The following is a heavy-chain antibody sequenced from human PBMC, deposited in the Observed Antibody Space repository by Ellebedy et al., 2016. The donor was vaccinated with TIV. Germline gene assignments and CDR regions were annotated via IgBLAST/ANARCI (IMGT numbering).Heavy chain of an antibody. V-gene: IGHV3-74*01. Sequence: GGSLRLSXAASGFTFSSYWMHWVRQAPGKGLVWVSRINSDGSSTSYADSVKGRFTISRDNAKNTLYLQMNSLRAEDTAVYYCASGIAVAAHNAFDIWGQGTMVTVSS. CDR3: ASGIAVAAHNAFDI. CDR1: GFTFSSYW. CDR2: INSDGSST. D-gene: IGHD6-19*01. J-gene: IGHJ3*02.